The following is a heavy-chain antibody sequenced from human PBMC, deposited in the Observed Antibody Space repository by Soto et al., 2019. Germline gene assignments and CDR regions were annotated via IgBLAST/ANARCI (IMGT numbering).Heavy chain of an antibody. D-gene: IGHD4-17*01. V-gene: IGHV3-21*01. CDR3: ARPTVTTEDYYGMDV. J-gene: IGHJ6*02. CDR1: GFTFSSYS. CDR2: ISSSSSYI. Sequence: PGGSLRLSCAASGFTFSSYSMNWVRQAPGKGLEWVSSISSSSSYIYYADSVKGRFTISRDNAKNSLYLQMNSLRAEDTAVYYCARPTVTTEDYYGMDVWGQGTAVTVSS.